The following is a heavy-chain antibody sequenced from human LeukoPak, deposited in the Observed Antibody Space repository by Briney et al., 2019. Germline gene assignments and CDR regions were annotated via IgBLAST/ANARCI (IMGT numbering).Heavy chain of an antibody. CDR1: GYTFTGYY. Sequence: ASVKVSCKASGYTFTGYYMHWVRQAPGQGLEWMGWINPNSGGTNYAQKFQGRVTMTRDTSISTAYMELSRLRSDDTAVYYCARDSGYCSSTSCYTPHYYYYYYMDVWGKGTTVTVSS. D-gene: IGHD2-2*02. J-gene: IGHJ6*03. CDR3: ARDSGYCSSTSCYTPHYYYYYYMDV. V-gene: IGHV1-2*02. CDR2: INPNSGGT.